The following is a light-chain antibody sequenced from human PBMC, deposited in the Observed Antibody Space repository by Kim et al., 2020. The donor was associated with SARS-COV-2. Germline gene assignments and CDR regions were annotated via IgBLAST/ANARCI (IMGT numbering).Light chain of an antibody. CDR3: VLYLGSGSHWV. CDR2: TTN. J-gene: IGLJ3*02. CDR1: SGSVSTSYY. V-gene: IGLV8-61*01. Sequence: QTAVTQEPSFSVSPGGTVTLTCGLSSGSVSTSYYPSWYQHTPGQAPRTLIYTTNSRCSGVPDRFSGSILGNKAALTITGAQADDESDYYCVLYLGSGSHWVFGGGTKLTVL.